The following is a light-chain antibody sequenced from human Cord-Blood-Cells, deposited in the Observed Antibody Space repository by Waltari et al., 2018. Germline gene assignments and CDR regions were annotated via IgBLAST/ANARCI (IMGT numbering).Light chain of an antibody. CDR1: QGISSY. V-gene: IGKV1-8*01. J-gene: IGKJ4*01. CDR3: QQYYSYPLT. CDR2: AAS. Sequence: AIRMTQSSSSFSASTGARVTITCRASQGISSYLAWYQQKPGKSPKLLIYAASTLQSVVPSRFSGSVSGTDFTLTISCLQSEDFATYYCQQYYSYPLTFGGGTKVEIK.